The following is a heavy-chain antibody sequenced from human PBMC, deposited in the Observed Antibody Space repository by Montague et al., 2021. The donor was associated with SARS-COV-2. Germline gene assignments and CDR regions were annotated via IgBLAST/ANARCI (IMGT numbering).Heavy chain of an antibody. CDR1: GGSFSGYY. V-gene: IGHV4-34*01. J-gene: IGHJ4*02. CDR3: ARDRGVQYQLQMPFYFDY. D-gene: IGHD2-2*01. Sequence: SETLSLTCAVYGGSFSGYYWSWIRQLPGKGLEWIGEIYHSGSTNYNPSLKSRVTISVDTSKNQFSQRLSSVTAADTAVYYCARDRGVQYQLQMPFYFDYWGQGTLVTVSS. CDR2: IYHSGST.